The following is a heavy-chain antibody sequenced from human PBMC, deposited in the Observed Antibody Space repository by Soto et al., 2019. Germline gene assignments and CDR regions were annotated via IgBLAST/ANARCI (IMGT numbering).Heavy chain of an antibody. Sequence: GGSLRLSCSASGFTFSSYAMHWVRQAPGKGLEYVSAISSNGGSTYYADSVKGRFTISRDNSKNTLYLQMNSLRAEDTAVYYCAKDRRRITMVRGVILSTNPYYYYGMDVWGQGTTVTVSS. V-gene: IGHV3-64*04. CDR1: GFTFSSYA. CDR3: AKDRRRITMVRGVILSTNPYYYYGMDV. D-gene: IGHD3-10*01. CDR2: ISSNGGST. J-gene: IGHJ6*02.